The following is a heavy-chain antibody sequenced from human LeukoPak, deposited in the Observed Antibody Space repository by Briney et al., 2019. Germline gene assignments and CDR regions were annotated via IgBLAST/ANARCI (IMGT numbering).Heavy chain of an antibody. Sequence: PGGSLRLXCAASGFPFSTNDMSWVRQPPGKGLEWVSAISGSASGGTTYEDSVKGRFTISRDNSKGTLYLQMNSLRAEDTAVYYCAKVKTHWYFDNWGRGTLVTVSS. V-gene: IGHV3-23*01. D-gene: IGHD1-1*01. J-gene: IGHJ4*02. CDR3: AKVKTHWYFDN. CDR1: GFPFSTND. CDR2: ISGSASGGT.